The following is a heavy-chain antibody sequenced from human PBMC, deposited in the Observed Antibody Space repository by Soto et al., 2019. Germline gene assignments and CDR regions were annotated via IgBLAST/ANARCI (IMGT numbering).Heavy chain of an antibody. J-gene: IGHJ3*02. D-gene: IGHD3-16*02. CDR3: ARLLTEEVTYREDAFDI. CDR1: GYTFTSHG. V-gene: IGHV1-18*01. CDR2: ISTYNGKT. Sequence: HVQLVQSGGEVKKPGASVKVSCKASGYTFTSHGFSWVRQAPGQGLEWMGWISTYNGKTDYAQKFQGRVTMTADTRTNTGYMELRSLRSDDTAVYYCARLLTEEVTYREDAFDIWGQGTKVTVSS.